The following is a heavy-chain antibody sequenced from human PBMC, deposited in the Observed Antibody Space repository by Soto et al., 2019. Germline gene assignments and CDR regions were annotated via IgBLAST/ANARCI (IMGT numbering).Heavy chain of an antibody. CDR1: GFSLSTYW. Sequence: EVQLVESGGGLVQPGGSLRLSCAASGFSLSTYWMHWVRQVPGQGLIWVSRINTDGSSRSYADSVKGRFTISRDNAKHTLYLQMTSLRAEDTAVYYCASEHSVYDHGEYYYHGVDVWGHGTTVTVSS. V-gene: IGHV3-74*01. CDR3: ASEHSVYDHGEYYYHGVDV. J-gene: IGHJ6*02. CDR2: INTDGSSR. D-gene: IGHD5-12*01.